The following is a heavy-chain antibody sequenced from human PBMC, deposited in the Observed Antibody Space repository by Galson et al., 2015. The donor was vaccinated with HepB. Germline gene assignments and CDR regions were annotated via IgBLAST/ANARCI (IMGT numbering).Heavy chain of an antibody. Sequence: SLRLSCAASGFIFDNYAMHWIRQAPGKGLEWMTFISSDETDKYYAASVKGRFTVSRDNSKNTLYLQLNNLRPEDTAMYYCARDLLRIATAKITSPLYELWGSGTLDSASS. CDR2: ISSDETDK. V-gene: IGHV3-30*03. CDR3: ARDLLRIATAKITSPLYEL. J-gene: IGHJ2*01. D-gene: IGHD2-15*01. CDR1: GFIFDNYA.